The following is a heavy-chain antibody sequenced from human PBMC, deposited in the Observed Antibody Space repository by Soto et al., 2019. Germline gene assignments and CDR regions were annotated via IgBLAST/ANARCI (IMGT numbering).Heavy chain of an antibody. CDR3: ARERDGSGSLSYYFDQ. Sequence: QLELVQSGAEVMEPGSSVKLSCKASGGSLRNSGINWVRQAPGQGLEWVGGIIPIIGTPNYLQRLQTRVTITADESTNTAFLELGSLRFDDTAIYYCARERDGSGSLSYYFDQWGQGTLVTVSS. V-gene: IGHV1-69*01. D-gene: IGHD3-10*01. CDR1: GGSLRNSG. J-gene: IGHJ4*02. CDR2: IIPIIGTP.